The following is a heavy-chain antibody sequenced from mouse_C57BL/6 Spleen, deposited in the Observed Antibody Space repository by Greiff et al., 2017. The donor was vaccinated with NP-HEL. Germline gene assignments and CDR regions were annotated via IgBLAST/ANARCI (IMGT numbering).Heavy chain of an antibody. CDR2: IHPNSGST. CDR1: GYTFTSYW. Sequence: VQLQQPGAELVKPGASVKLSCKASGYTFTSYWMHWVKQRPGQGLEWIGMIHPNSGSTNYNEKFKSKATLTVDKSSSTAYMQLSSLTSEDSAVYYCARWGVAYAMDYWGQGTSVTVSS. V-gene: IGHV1-64*01. CDR3: ARWGVAYAMDY. D-gene: IGHD1-1*02. J-gene: IGHJ4*01.